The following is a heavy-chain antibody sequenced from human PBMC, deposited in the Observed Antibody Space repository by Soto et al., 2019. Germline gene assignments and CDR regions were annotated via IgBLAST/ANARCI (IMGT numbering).Heavy chain of an antibody. CDR1: GFTFSSYG. CDR3: AKDLEGGHYYYYMDV. V-gene: IGHV3-30*18. D-gene: IGHD3-3*01. CDR2: ISYDGSNK. Sequence: GGSLRLSCASSGFTFSSYGMHLVRQAPGKGLEWVAVISYDGSNKYYADSVKGRFTISRDNSKNTLYLQMNSLRAEDTAVYYCAKDLEGGHYYYYMDVWGKGTTVTVSS. J-gene: IGHJ6*03.